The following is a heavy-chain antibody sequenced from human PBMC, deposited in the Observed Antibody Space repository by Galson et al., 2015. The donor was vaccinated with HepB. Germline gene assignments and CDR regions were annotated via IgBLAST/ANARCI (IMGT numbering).Heavy chain of an antibody. D-gene: IGHD6-13*01. V-gene: IGHV1-69*13. CDR2: IIPIFGTA. CDR1: GGTFSSYA. CDR3: ASRGGQQLVNWFDP. J-gene: IGHJ5*02. Sequence: SVKVSCKASGGTFSSYAISWVRQAPGQGLEWMGGIIPIFGTANYAQKFQGRVTITADESTSTAYMELSSLRSEDTAVYYCASRGGQQLVNWFDPWGQGTLVTVSS.